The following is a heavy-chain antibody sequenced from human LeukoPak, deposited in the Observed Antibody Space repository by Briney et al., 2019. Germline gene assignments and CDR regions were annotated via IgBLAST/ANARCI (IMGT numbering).Heavy chain of an antibody. CDR1: GFTFSSYG. CDR3: AKDREHYDFWSGYANWFDP. CDR2: IRCDGSNK. J-gene: IGHJ5*02. Sequence: GGSLRLSCAASGFTFSSYGMHWVRQAPGKGLEWVAFIRCDGSNKYYADSVKGRFTISRDNSKNTLYLQMNSLRAEDTAVYYCAKDREHYDFWSGYANWFDPWGQGTLVTVSS. V-gene: IGHV3-30*02. D-gene: IGHD3-3*01.